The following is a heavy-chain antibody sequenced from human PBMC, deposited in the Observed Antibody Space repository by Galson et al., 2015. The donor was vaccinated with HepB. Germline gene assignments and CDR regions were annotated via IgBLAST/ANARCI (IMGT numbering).Heavy chain of an antibody. Sequence: SLRLSCAASGFTFDDYAMHWVRQAPGKGLEWVSGISWNSGSIGYADSVKGRFTISRDNAKNSLYLQMNSLRAEDTALYYCARARSGSGNFDYWGQGTLVTVSS. V-gene: IGHV3-9*01. D-gene: IGHD1-26*01. CDR1: GFTFDDYA. CDR3: ARARSGSGNFDY. J-gene: IGHJ4*02. CDR2: ISWNSGSI.